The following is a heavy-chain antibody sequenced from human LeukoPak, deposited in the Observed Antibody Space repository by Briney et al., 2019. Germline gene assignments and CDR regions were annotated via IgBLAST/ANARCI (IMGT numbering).Heavy chain of an antibody. V-gene: IGHV3-23*01. D-gene: IGHD5-18*01. Sequence: PGGSLRLSCAASGFTFSSYGMHWVRQAPGKGLEWVSAISGSGGSTFNADSVKGRFTISRDNSKNTLYLQMNSLRAEDTAVYYCAKFRGYSYGPIGYWGQGTLVTVSS. J-gene: IGHJ4*02. CDR1: GFTFSSYG. CDR2: ISGSGGST. CDR3: AKFRGYSYGPIGY.